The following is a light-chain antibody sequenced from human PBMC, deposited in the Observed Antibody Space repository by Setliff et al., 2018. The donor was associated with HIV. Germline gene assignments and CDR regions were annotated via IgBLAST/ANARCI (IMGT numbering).Light chain of an antibody. J-gene: IGLJ1*01. V-gene: IGLV2-14*03. CDR1: SSDVGGYNY. CDR3: SSYTNSSSGV. Sequence: QSVLTQPASVSGSPGQSITISCTGTSSDVGGYNYVSWYQQHPGKAPKLMIYDVSNRPSGISNRFSGSKSGNTASLTVSGLQAEGEADYYCSSYTNSSSGVFGTGTKVTVL. CDR2: DVS.